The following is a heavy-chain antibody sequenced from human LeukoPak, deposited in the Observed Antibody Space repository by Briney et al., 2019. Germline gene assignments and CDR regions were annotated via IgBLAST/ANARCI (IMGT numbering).Heavy chain of an antibody. J-gene: IGHJ3*02. CDR2: IYYSGST. Sequence: SETLSLTCTVSGDSLSTFYRNGMPHPPGEGREWSGHIYYSGSTNHNTSLTSRATIPVDKSNNQFPLKCKSATAAHTALPYCARRQWVRAFAIWGQETMVTVSS. CDR3: ARRQWVRAFAI. V-gene: IGHV4-59*08. D-gene: IGHD1-26*01. CDR1: GDSLSTFY.